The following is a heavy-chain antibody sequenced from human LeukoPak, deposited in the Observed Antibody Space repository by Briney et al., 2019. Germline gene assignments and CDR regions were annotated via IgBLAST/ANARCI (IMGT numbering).Heavy chain of an antibody. CDR1: GFSFYNLA. CDR3: ARCTTASIGWCNWLDP. D-gene: IGHD2-21*01. CDR2: ISHDGNSR. Sequence: GGSLRLSCATSGFSFYNLAFHWVRQAPGKGLEWVSLISHDGNSRKYANSVKGRFIVSRDNSKNILYLQMNSLRAEDTAIYYCARCTTASIGWCNWLDPWGQGTLVTVSS. V-gene: IGHV3-30*04. J-gene: IGHJ5*02.